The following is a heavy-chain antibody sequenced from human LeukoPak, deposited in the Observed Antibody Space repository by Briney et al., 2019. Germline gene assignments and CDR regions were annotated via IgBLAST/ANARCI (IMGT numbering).Heavy chain of an antibody. CDR1: GFTVSSYE. CDR2: ISSSGSTI. Sequence: GGSLRLSCAASGFTVSSYEMNWVRQAPGKGLEWASYISSSGSTIYYADSVKGRFTISRDNAKNSLYLQMNSLRAEDTAVYYCACIILGYAAFDIWGQGTMVTVSS. V-gene: IGHV3-48*03. J-gene: IGHJ3*02. CDR3: ACIILGYAAFDI. D-gene: IGHD3-16*01.